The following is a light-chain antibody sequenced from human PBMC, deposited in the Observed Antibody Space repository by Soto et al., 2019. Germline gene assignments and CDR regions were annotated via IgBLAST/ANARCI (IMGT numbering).Light chain of an antibody. Sequence: EIVLTQSPGTLSLSPGERATLSRRASQSLSSNYLAWYQQKPGQAPRLLIYGASIRATGIPDRFSGSGSGTGFTLTISRLEPEDFAVYYCQQYGNSLFSFGPGTKVDIK. J-gene: IGKJ3*01. V-gene: IGKV3-20*01. CDR2: GAS. CDR3: QQYGNSLFS. CDR1: QSLSSNY.